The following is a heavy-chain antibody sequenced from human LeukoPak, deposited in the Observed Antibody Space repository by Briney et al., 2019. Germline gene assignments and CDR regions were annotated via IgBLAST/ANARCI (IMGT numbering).Heavy chain of an antibody. V-gene: IGHV4-59*01. CDR3: ARVRHVWLDP. Sequence: SETLSLTCTVSGDSISSYYWSWIRQPPGKGLEWIGYIYYTGSTNYNPPLKSRVTISVDTSKNQFSLKLGSVTAADTAVYYCARVRHVWLDPWGQGTLVTASS. CDR1: GDSISSYY. CDR2: IYYTGST. J-gene: IGHJ5*02. D-gene: IGHD3-16*01.